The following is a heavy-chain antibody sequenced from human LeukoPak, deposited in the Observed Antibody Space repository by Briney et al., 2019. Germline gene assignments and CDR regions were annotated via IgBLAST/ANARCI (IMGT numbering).Heavy chain of an antibody. CDR2: IKEDGTYT. Sequence: GGSLRLSCAASGFSFSKYWMHSVRQTPGEGLVWVSRIKEDGTYTSYADSVKGRFTISRDNARNTVFLQMNSLRAEDTAVYYCARDFDMGITPGDDFDFWGQGTLVTVSS. D-gene: IGHD3-9*01. CDR1: GFSFSKYW. CDR3: ARDFDMGITPGDDFDF. J-gene: IGHJ4*02. V-gene: IGHV3-74*01.